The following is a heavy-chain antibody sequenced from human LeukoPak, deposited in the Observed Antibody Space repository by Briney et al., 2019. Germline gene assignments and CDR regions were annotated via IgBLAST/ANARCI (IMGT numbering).Heavy chain of an antibody. CDR2: INHSGST. V-gene: IGHV4-34*01. CDR3: ARGDILTGPLVFDY. Sequence: SETLSLTCAVYGGSFSGYYWSWIRHPPGKGLEWIGEINHSGSTNYNPSLKSRVTISVDTSKNQFSLKLSSVTAADTAVYYCARGDILTGPLVFDYWGQGTLVTVSS. J-gene: IGHJ4*02. D-gene: IGHD3-9*01. CDR1: GGSFSGYY.